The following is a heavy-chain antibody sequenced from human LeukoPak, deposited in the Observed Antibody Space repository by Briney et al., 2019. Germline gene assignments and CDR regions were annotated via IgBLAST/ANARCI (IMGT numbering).Heavy chain of an antibody. J-gene: IGHJ5*02. CDR3: ARSVSAYAGRGWFDP. Sequence: TSETLSLTCSVSGGSIRSLGYSWGWIRQPPGKGLEWIASMYYTGTTYYNPSLKSRVTMSVDTSKNQFSLNLTSVTAADTAVFYCARSVSAYAGRGWFDPWGQGTLVTVSS. D-gene: IGHD5-12*01. CDR1: GGSIRSLGYS. V-gene: IGHV4-39*07. CDR2: MYYTGTT.